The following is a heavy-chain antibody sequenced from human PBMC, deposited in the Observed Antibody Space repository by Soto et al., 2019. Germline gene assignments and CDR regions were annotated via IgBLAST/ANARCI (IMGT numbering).Heavy chain of an antibody. CDR3: AKGYIAAAGVLDAFDI. D-gene: IGHD6-13*01. CDR1: GFTFFRSYG. CDR2: ISYDGSNK. Sequence: PGGSLRLSCAASGFTFFRSYGMHWVRQAPGKGLEWVAVISYDGSNKYYTDSVKGRFTISRDNFKDALYLQMSSLRLEDTAVYYCAKGYIAAAGVLDAFDIWGQGTMVTVSS. J-gene: IGHJ3*02. V-gene: IGHV3-30*18.